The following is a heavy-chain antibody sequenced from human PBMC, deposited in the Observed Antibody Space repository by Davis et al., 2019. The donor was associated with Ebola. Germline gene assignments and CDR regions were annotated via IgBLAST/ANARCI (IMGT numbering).Heavy chain of an antibody. Sequence: AASVKVSCKASGGTFSSYAISWVRQAPGQGLEWMGGIIPIFGTANYAQKFQGRVTITADESTSTAYMELSSLRSEDTAVYYCARDPPYSNYFWVASYGMDVWGQGTTVTVSS. CDR1: GGTFSSYA. J-gene: IGHJ6*02. D-gene: IGHD4-11*01. CDR2: IIPIFGTA. CDR3: ARDPPYSNYFWVASYGMDV. V-gene: IGHV1-69*13.